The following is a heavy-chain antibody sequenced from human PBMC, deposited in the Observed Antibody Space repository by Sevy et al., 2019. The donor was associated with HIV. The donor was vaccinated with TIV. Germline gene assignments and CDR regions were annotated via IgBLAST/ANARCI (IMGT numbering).Heavy chain of an antibody. CDR2: ISYDGSNK. CDR3: AREGPYCTNGVCQRVVDY. J-gene: IGHJ4*02. Sequence: GGSLRLSCAASGFTFSSYAMHWVRQAPGKGLEWVAVISYDGSNKYYADSVKGRFTISRDNSKKTLYLQMNSLRAEDTAVYYCAREGPYCTNGVCQRVVDYWGQGTLVTVSS. V-gene: IGHV3-30*04. CDR1: GFTFSSYA. D-gene: IGHD2-8*01.